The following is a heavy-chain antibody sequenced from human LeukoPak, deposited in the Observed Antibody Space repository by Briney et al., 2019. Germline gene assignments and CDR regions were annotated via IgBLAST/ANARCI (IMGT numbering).Heavy chain of an antibody. CDR1: GYSISSGYY. Sequence: SETLSLTCTVSGYSISSGYYWGWIRQPPGKGLEWIGSIYHSGSTYYNPSLKSRVTISVDTSKNQFSLKLSSVTAADTAVYYCARCDDSYYYDSSGYYRYYFDYWGQGTLVTVSS. CDR2: IYHSGST. D-gene: IGHD3-22*01. V-gene: IGHV4-38-2*02. CDR3: ARCDDSYYYDSSGYYRYYFDY. J-gene: IGHJ4*02.